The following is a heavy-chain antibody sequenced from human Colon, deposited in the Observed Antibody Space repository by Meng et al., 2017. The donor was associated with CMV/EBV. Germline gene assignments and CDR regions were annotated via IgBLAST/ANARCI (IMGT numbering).Heavy chain of an antibody. D-gene: IGHD3-16*01. CDR3: AKDLFSPGGNSCFDN. CDR2: INLWNGDI. J-gene: IGHJ4*02. CDR1: GYIFNKHG. Sequence: ASVKVSCKASGYIFNKHGINWVRQAPGRGLEWMGWINLWNGDIKYAQKFQGRLTVSADTSTSTAHMELRSLTSDDTAVYYCAKDLFSPGGNSCFDNWGQGTVVTAPQ. V-gene: IGHV1-18*01.